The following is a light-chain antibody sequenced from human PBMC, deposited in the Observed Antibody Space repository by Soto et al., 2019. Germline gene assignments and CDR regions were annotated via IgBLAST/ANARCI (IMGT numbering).Light chain of an antibody. V-gene: IGLV2-14*01. J-gene: IGLJ2*01. CDR3: SSYTSSSTRVV. CDR1: SSDVGGYNY. CDR2: EVS. Sequence: QSVLPQPASVSGSPGQSITISCTGTSSDVGGYNYVSWYQQHPGKAPKLMIYEVSNRPSGVSNRFSGSKSGETASLTISGLQAEDEADYYCSSYTSSSTRVVFGGGTKLT.